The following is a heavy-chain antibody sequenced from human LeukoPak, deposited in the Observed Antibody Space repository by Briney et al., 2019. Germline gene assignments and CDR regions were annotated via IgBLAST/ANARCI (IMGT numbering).Heavy chain of an antibody. V-gene: IGHV1-46*01. CDR2: INPSGGST. CDR3: ARGVLGVRGVIPGFDY. CDR1: GYTFTSYY. J-gene: IGHJ4*02. D-gene: IGHD3-10*01. Sequence: GASVKVSCKAYGYTFTSYYMHWVRQAPGQGLEWMGIINPSGGSTSYAQKFQGRVTMTRDTSTSTVYMELSSLRSEDTAVYYCARGVLGVRGVIPGFDYWGQGTLVTVSS.